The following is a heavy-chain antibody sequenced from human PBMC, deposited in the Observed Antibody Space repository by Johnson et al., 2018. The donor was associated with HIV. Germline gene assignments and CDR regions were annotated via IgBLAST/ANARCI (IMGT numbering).Heavy chain of an antibody. Sequence: VQLVESGGGVVQPGGSLRLSCAASGFTFSSYGMHWVRQAPGKGLEWVAFIRYDGSNKYYADSVKGRFTISRDNSKNTLYLQMNSLRAEDTAVYYCARDPDYYDSSGSEAFDIWGQGTMVTVSS. CDR3: ARDPDYYDSSGSEAFDI. D-gene: IGHD3-22*01. CDR1: GFTFSSYG. CDR2: IRYDGSNK. V-gene: IGHV3-30*02. J-gene: IGHJ3*02.